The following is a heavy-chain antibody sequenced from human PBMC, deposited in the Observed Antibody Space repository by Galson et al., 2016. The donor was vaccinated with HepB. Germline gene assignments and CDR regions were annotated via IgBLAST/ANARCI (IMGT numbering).Heavy chain of an antibody. J-gene: IGHJ4*02. Sequence: ETLSLTCTVSGGSISGSSYYWGWVRQPPGKGLEWIATIYYTGITHFNPSLKSRVAISVDTSKNQFSLRLNSMTAADTAVYYCAREVGARSGFAYWGQGTLVTVSS. CDR3: AREVGARSGFAY. V-gene: IGHV4-39*02. CDR1: GGSISGSSYY. CDR2: IYYTGIT. D-gene: IGHD6-6*01.